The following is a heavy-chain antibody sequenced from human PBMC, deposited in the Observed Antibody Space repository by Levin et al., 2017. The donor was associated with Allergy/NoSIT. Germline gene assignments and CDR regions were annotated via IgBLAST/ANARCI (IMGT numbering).Heavy chain of an antibody. CDR1: GFTFSHYG. CDR3: ARGGYSTGRGDY. CDR2: ITGGNTAI. D-gene: IGHD2-8*02. V-gene: IGHV3-48*02. J-gene: IGHJ4*02. Sequence: GGSLRLSCAASGFTFSHYGIHWVRQAPGKGLEWISSITGGNTAIYYADSVKGRFTISTDNAKNSLYLQMDSLRDEDTAVYYYARGGYSTGRGDYWGQGTLVTVSS.